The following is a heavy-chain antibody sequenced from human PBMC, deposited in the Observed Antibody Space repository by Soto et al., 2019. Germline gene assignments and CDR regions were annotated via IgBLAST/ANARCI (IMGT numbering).Heavy chain of an antibody. V-gene: IGHV1-69*13. CDR1: GGTFSSYA. CDR3: ARKKSYGTYYYYGMDV. J-gene: IGHJ6*02. Sequence: SVKVSCKASGGTFSSYAISWVRQAPGQGLEWMGGIIPIFGTANYAQKFQGRVTITADESTSTAYMELSSLRSEDTAVYYCARKKSYGTYYYYGMDVWGQGTTVTVSS. D-gene: IGHD5-18*01. CDR2: IIPIFGTA.